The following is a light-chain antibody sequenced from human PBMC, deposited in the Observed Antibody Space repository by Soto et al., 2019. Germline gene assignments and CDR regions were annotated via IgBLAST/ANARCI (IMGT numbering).Light chain of an antibody. CDR2: DVS. V-gene: IGLV2-14*03. CDR3: SSYTSSTTPL. Sequence: QSALTQPASVSGSPGQSITISCTGTSSDIGDYNFVSWYQHHPGKAPKLMIYDVSDRPLGVSYRFSGSKSGNTASLTISGLQAEDEADYYCSSYTSSTTPLFGGGTKVTVL. CDR1: SSDIGDYNF. J-gene: IGLJ2*01.